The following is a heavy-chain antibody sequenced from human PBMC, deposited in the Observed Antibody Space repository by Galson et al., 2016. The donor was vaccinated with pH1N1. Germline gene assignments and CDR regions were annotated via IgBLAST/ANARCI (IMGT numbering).Heavy chain of an antibody. V-gene: IGHV5-10-1*01. J-gene: IGHJ4*02. CDR2: INPRDSYT. CDR1: APSFTSYW. Sequence: QSGAEVKEPGESLTISCKGSAPSFTSYWISWVRQMPGKGLEWMGRINPRDSYTDYSPSFQGHVTISTDESISTAYLKWSTLKASDTAIYYCATGPSPDYWGQGTLVIVSS. CDR3: ATGPSPDY.